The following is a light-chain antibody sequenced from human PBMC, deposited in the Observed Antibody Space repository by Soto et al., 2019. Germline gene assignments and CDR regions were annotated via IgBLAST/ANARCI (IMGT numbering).Light chain of an antibody. CDR3: QQRSNWSLT. CDR1: QSVSSY. CDR2: DAS. J-gene: IGKJ4*01. V-gene: IGKV3-11*01. Sequence: EIVLTQSPATLSLSPGERATLSCRASQSVSSYLAWYQQKPGQAPRLLIYDASNRATGIPARFSGSGSGTDFTLTIGSLEPEDFAVYYCQQRSNWSLTFGGGTKVDIK.